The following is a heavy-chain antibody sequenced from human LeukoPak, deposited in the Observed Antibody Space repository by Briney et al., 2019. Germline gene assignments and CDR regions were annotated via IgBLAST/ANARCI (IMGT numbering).Heavy chain of an antibody. V-gene: IGHV3-53*01. CDR3: VRGDYGDYTLFDY. D-gene: IGHD4-17*01. CDR1: GFTVSSNY. J-gene: IGHJ4*02. CDR2: IYSGGST. Sequence: GGSLRLSCAASGFTVSSNYMSWVRQAPGKGLERVSVIYSGGSTYYADSVKGRFTISRDNSKNTLYLQMNSLRAEDTAVYYCVRGDYGDYTLFDYWGQGTLVTVSS.